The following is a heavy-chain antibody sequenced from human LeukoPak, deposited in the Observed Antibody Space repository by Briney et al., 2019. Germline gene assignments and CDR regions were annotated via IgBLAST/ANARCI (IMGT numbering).Heavy chain of an antibody. CDR3: ARAYSIAAVFDY. CDR1: GASISNSY. J-gene: IGHJ4*02. V-gene: IGHV4-59*01. CDR2: IHHSGST. D-gene: IGHD6-13*01. Sequence: PSETLSLTCTVSGASISNSYWSWIRQPPGKGLEWIGYIHHSGSTNYNPSLKNRVTMSVDTSKNQFSLNLNSVTAADTAMYYCARAYSIAAVFDYWGQGNLVTVSS.